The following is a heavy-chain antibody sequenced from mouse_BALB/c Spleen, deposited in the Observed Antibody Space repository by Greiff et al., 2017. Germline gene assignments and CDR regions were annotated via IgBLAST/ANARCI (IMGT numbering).Heavy chain of an antibody. Sequence: EVQLVESGGGLVKPGGSLKLSCAASGFTFSDYYMSWVRQTPEKRLEWVATISDGGSYTYYPDSVKGRFTISRDNAKNNLYLQMSSLKSEDTAMYYCARDYYGSPAWFAYWGQGTLVTVSA. CDR3: ARDYYGSPAWFAY. V-gene: IGHV5-4*02. CDR2: ISDGGSYT. D-gene: IGHD1-1*01. CDR1: GFTFSDYY. J-gene: IGHJ3*01.